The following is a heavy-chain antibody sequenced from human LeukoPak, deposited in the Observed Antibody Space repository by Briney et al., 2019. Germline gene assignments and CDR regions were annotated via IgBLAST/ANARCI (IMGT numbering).Heavy chain of an antibody. CDR1: GFTFSNYG. V-gene: IGHV3-30*02. CDR3: AKGSSDWGSN. D-gene: IGHD7-27*01. CDR2: IRYDGNNK. Sequence: GGSLRLSCAASGFTFSNYGMHWVRQAPGKGLEWVAFIRYDGNNKYYADSVKGRFTISRDNSKNTLYLQMNSLRGEDTAVYYCAKGSSDWGSNCGQGTLVTVSS. J-gene: IGHJ4*02.